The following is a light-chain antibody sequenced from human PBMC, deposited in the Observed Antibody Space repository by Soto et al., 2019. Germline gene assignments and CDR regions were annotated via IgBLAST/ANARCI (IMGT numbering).Light chain of an antibody. CDR1: QSVNNY. V-gene: IGKV3D-15*03. CDR2: DVF. J-gene: IGKJ1*01. Sequence: EIVLTQSPATLSLSPGERATLSCRASQSVNNYLAWYQQKPGQAPRLLIYDVFNRATGTPARFSGSGSGTESTLTISILQAEDVVVYCWQRYNNSPWTFGQGTKVEIK. CDR3: QRYNNSPWT.